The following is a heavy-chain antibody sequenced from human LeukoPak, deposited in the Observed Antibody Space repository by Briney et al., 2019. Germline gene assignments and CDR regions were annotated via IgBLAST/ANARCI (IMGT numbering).Heavy chain of an antibody. Sequence: ASVKVSCKASGYTFTSYGIIWVRQAPGQGLEWMGWISAYNGNTNYAQKVQGRATMSTDTSTSTAYMELRSLRSDDTAVYYCARTSGSLRTDDAFDIWGQGTMVTVSS. D-gene: IGHD3-10*01. V-gene: IGHV1-18*01. J-gene: IGHJ3*02. CDR3: ARTSGSLRTDDAFDI. CDR2: ISAYNGNT. CDR1: GYTFTSYG.